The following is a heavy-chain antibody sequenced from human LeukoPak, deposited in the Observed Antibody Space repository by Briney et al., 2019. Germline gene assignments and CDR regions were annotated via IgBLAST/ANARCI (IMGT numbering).Heavy chain of an antibody. J-gene: IGHJ4*02. Sequence: GGSLRLSCAASGFTFSSYSMNWVRQAPGKGLEWVSSISSSSSYIYYADSVKGRFTISRDNSKNTLYLQMNSLRAEDTAVYYCARDHYDILTGSYYDYWGQGTLVTVSS. CDR3: ARDHYDILTGSYYDY. CDR1: GFTFSSYS. V-gene: IGHV3-21*04. D-gene: IGHD3-9*01. CDR2: ISSSSSYI.